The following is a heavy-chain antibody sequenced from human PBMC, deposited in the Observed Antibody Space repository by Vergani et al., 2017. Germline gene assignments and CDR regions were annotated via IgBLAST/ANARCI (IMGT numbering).Heavy chain of an antibody. CDR2: INHSGST. CDR1: GGSISSSSYY. D-gene: IGHD4-23*01. V-gene: IGHV4-39*07. J-gene: IGHJ4*02. Sequence: QLQLQESGPGLVKPSETLSLTCTVSGGSISSSSYYWSWIRQPPGKGLEWIGEINHSGSTNYNPSLKSRVTIPVDTSKNQFSLKRSSVTAADTAVYYCARFDYGGPFDYWGQGTLVTVSS. CDR3: ARFDYGGPFDY.